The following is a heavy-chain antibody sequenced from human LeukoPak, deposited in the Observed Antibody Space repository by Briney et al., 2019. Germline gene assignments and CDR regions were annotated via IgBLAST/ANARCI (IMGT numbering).Heavy chain of an antibody. CDR3: ARGDYYYDSSGFLNINWFDP. CDR1: GYTFTSYG. Sequence: ASVKVSCKASGYTFTSYGISWVRQAPGQGLEWMGWISAYNGNTNYAQKLQGRVTMTTDTSTSTAYMELRSLRSDDTAVYYCARGDYYYDSSGFLNINWFDPWGQGTLVTVSS. J-gene: IGHJ5*02. V-gene: IGHV1-18*01. CDR2: ISAYNGNT. D-gene: IGHD3-22*01.